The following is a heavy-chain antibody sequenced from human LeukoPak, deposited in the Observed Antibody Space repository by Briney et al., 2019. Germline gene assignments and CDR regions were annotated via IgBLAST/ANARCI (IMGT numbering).Heavy chain of an antibody. Sequence: ASVKVSCKASGYTFTTYYMHWVRQAPGQGLEWMGIINPSGGSATYAQKFQGRVTMTRDTSTTTVYMELSSLRSEDTAVYYCARECGGFDPWGQGTLVTVSS. CDR2: INPSGGSA. V-gene: IGHV1-46*01. J-gene: IGHJ5*02. CDR1: GYTFTTYY. CDR3: ARECGGFDP. D-gene: IGHD1-26*01.